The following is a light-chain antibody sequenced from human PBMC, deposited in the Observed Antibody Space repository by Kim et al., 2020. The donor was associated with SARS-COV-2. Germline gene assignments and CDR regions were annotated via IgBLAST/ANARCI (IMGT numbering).Light chain of an antibody. CDR2: AAS. Sequence: ASVGDRVPIPCRASQDIANSLALYQQKPGKVPQVLIYAASTLQSGVPSRFSGSGSGTEFTLTIGSLQTEDVATYYCQKYNSAPWTFGPGTKVDIK. CDR3: QKYNSAPWT. V-gene: IGKV1-27*01. J-gene: IGKJ1*01. CDR1: QDIANS.